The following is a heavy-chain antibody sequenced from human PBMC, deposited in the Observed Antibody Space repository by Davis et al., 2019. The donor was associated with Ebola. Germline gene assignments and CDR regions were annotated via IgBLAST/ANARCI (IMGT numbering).Heavy chain of an antibody. CDR1: GFTFSSYG. J-gene: IGHJ2*01. D-gene: IGHD5-18*01. V-gene: IGHV3-30*18. CDR2: ISYDGSNN. CDR3: TKIQLWTDWYFDL. Sequence: GESLKISCAASGFTFSSYGMPWVRPAPGKGLEWVAVISYDGSNNYYADSVKGRFTISRDNSKNTRYLQMNSLSAEDTAVYYCTKIQLWTDWYFDLWGRGTLVTVSS.